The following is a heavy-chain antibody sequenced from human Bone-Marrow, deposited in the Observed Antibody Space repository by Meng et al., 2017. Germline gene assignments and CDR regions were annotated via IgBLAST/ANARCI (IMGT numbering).Heavy chain of an antibody. J-gene: IGHJ3*02. Sequence: GESLKISCKGSGFSFTTSWIGWVRQMPGKGLEWMGIIYPGDSDTRYSPSFQGQVTISADKSISTAYLQWSSLKASDTAMYYCAKQKYCSGGSCYSVHDAFAILGQGTMVTVSS. D-gene: IGHD2-15*01. CDR3: AKQKYCSGGSCYSVHDAFAI. CDR2: IYPGDSDT. V-gene: IGHV5-51*01. CDR1: GFSFTTSW.